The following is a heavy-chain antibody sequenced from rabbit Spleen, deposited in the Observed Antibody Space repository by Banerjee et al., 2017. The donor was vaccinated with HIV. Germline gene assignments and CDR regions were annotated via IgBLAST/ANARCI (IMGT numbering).Heavy chain of an antibody. Sequence: QQLVESGGGLVKPGASLTLTCKASGFSFSSGYYMSWVRQAPGKGLEWIGCIYAGDGSTDYTNWVNGRFTISKTSSTVDLKMTSLTAADTATYFCARDKELDIWGYEFDLWGPGTLVTVS. CDR1: GFSFSSGYY. CDR2: IYAGDGST. CDR3: ARDKELDIWGYEFDL. V-gene: IGHV1S40*01. J-gene: IGHJ4*01. D-gene: IGHD3-1*01.